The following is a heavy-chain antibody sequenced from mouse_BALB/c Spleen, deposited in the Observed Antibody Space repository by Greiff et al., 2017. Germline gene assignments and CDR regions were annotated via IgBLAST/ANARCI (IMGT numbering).Heavy chain of an antibody. CDR2: IWSGGST. V-gene: IGHV2-2*02. Sequence: QVQLQQSGPGLVQPSQSLSITCTVSGFSLTSYGVHWVRQSPGKGLEWLGVIWSGGSTDYNAAFISRLSISKDNSKSQVFFKMNSLQANDTAIYYCAYGNRAGFAYWGQGTLVTVSA. J-gene: IGHJ3*01. CDR1: GFSLTSYG. CDR3: AYGNRAGFAY. D-gene: IGHD2-1*01.